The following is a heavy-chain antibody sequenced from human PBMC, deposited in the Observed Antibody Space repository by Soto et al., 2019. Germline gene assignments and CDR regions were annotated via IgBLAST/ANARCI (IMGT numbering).Heavy chain of an antibody. CDR3: AREGWCGGDCDQFDY. V-gene: IGHV3-48*03. Sequence: PGGSLRLSCAASGFTFSSYEMNWVRQAPGKGLEWVSYISSSGSTIYYADSVKGRLTISRDNAKNSLYLQMNSLRAEDTAVYYCAREGWCGGDCDQFDYWGQGTLVTVSS. CDR2: ISSSGSTI. CDR1: GFTFSSYE. J-gene: IGHJ4*02. D-gene: IGHD2-21*02.